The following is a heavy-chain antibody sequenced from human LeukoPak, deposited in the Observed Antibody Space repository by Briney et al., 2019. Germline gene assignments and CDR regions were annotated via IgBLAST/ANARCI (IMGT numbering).Heavy chain of an antibody. V-gene: IGHV3-7*03. J-gene: IGHJ6*04. CDR2: IKQDGSEK. D-gene: IGHD2-2*01. Sequence: GGSLRLSCAASGFTFSSYWMSWVRQAPGKGLEWVANIKQDGSEKYYVDSVKGRFTISRDNAKNSLYLQMNSLRAGDTAVYYCARVGLRYCSSTSCTGGMDVWGKGTTVTVSS. CDR3: ARVGLRYCSSTSCTGGMDV. CDR1: GFTFSSYW.